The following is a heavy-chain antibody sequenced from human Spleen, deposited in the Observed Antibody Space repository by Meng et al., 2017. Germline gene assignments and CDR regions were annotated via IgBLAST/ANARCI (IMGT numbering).Heavy chain of an antibody. V-gene: IGHV3-23*01. Sequence: GESLKISCAASGFTFSSYSMSWVRQAPGKGLEWVSRISGSGGSTYYADSVKGPFTVSRDNYKNTLYLQMNSLRAEDTAVYYCSKEERIGGAGEFDYLGQGTLVTVSS. CDR2: ISGSGGST. D-gene: IGHD3-16*01. CDR3: SKEERIGGAGEFDY. CDR1: GFTFSSYS. J-gene: IGHJ4*02.